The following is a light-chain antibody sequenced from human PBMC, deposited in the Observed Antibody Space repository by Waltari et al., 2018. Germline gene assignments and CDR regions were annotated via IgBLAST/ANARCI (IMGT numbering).Light chain of an antibody. J-gene: IGKJ1*01. CDR3: LQGTHWPGT. CDR1: QSLVHSDGHTY. CDR2: KVS. V-gene: IGKV2-30*02. Sequence: DVVMTQSPLSLPVTLGQPASISCRSSQSLVHSDGHTYLNWFQQRPGQSPRRLIYKVSNRDSGVPDRFSGSGSGTDFTLKISRVEAEDVGVYYGLQGTHWPGTFGQGTKVEI.